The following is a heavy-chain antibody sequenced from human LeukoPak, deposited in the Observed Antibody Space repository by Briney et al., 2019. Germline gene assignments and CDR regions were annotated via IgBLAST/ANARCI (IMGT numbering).Heavy chain of an antibody. D-gene: IGHD6-13*01. V-gene: IGHV3-21*01. CDR3: ARGRGISSWCLNNWFDP. CDR1: GFTFSSYS. Sequence: GGSLRLSCAASGFTFSSYSMNWVRQAPGKGLEWVSSISSSSSYIYYADSVKGRFTISRDNAKNSLYLQMNSLRAEDTAVYYCARGRGISSWCLNNWFDPGGQGTLVTVSS. CDR2: ISSSSSYI. J-gene: IGHJ5*02.